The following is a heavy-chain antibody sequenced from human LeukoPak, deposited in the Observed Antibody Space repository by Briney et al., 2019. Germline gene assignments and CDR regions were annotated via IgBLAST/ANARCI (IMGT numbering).Heavy chain of an antibody. V-gene: IGHV1-69*01. J-gene: IGHJ4*02. Sequence: GSSVKVSCKASGGTFSSYAISCVRQAPGQRLEWMGGIIPIFCTAKYAQKFQVRVPITADESTSTAYMELSSLRSEDTAVYYCARDLRDFWSGLQFDYWGQGTLVTVSS. CDR3: ARDLRDFWSGLQFDY. D-gene: IGHD3-3*01. CDR2: IIPIFCTA. CDR1: GGTFSSYA.